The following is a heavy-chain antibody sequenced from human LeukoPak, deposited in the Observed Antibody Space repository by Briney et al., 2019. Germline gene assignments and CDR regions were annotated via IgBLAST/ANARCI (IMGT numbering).Heavy chain of an antibody. CDR3: AKNDILTGYYYYYYMDV. Sequence: GGSLRLSCAASGFTVTSNYMTWVRQAPGKGLEWVSLIYSGGKTYYVDSVKGRFTTSRDNSKNTLYLQMNSLRAEDTAVYYCAKNDILTGYYYYYYMDVWGKGTTVTISS. D-gene: IGHD3-9*01. V-gene: IGHV3-66*01. CDR1: GFTVTSNY. J-gene: IGHJ6*03. CDR2: IYSGGKT.